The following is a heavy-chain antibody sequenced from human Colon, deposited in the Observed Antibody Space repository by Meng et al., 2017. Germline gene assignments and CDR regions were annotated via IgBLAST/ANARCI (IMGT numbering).Heavy chain of an antibody. V-gene: IGHV4-4*02. J-gene: IGHJ4*02. CDR3: ARGTGDIRVGFDY. CDR2: IHHSGRT. Sequence: VQLQESGPGLVKPSGTLSPTCTVSGASIISLNWWTWVRQTPGKGLEWIGEIHHSGRTNSMPSLKSRVTLSLDKSKNQFSLSMTSVTAADTAVYYCARGTGDIRVGFDYWGQGTLVTVSS. CDR1: GASIISLNW. D-gene: IGHD7-27*01.